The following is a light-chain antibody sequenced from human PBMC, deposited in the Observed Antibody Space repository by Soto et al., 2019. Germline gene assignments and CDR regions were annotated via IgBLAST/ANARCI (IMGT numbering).Light chain of an antibody. Sequence: DIQMTQSPSSVSASVGDRVTITCRASQDISSWLAWYQQKPGKAPKIMIYAASSLQGGVPSRFSGSGSGTEFTLTISSRQPADFATYYCQQASSFPPTFGQGTRLEIK. CDR3: QQASSFPPT. V-gene: IGKV1-12*01. CDR2: AAS. CDR1: QDISSW. J-gene: IGKJ5*01.